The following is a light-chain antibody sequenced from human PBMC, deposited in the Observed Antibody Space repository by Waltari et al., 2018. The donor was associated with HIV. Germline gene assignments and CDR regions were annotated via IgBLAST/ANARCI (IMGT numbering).Light chain of an antibody. CDR2: DAS. J-gene: IGKJ4*01. CDR3: QQRSSWPLT. CDR1: QTVSTY. Sequence: EIVLTQSPGTLSLFPGERATLSCRASQTVSTYLAWYQPKPGQAPRLLIYDASNRATGIPARFSGSGSGTDFTLTISSLEPEDFAIYYCQQRSSWPLTFGGGTKVEI. V-gene: IGKV3-11*01.